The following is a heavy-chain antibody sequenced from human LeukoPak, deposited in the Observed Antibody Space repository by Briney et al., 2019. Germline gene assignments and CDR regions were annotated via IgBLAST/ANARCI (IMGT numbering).Heavy chain of an antibody. CDR3: AKDREKGLNWYFDL. Sequence: GGSLRLSCAASGFTFSSYGMHWVRQAPGKGLEWVAFIRYDGSNKYYADSVKGRFTISRDDSKNTLYLQMNSLRAEDTAVYYCAKDREKGLNWYFDLWGRGTLVTVSS. D-gene: IGHD5/OR15-5a*01. CDR2: IRYDGSNK. J-gene: IGHJ2*01. CDR1: GFTFSSYG. V-gene: IGHV3-30*02.